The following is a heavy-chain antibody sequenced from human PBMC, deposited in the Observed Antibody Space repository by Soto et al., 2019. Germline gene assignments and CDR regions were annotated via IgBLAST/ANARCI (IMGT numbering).Heavy chain of an antibody. J-gene: IGHJ4*02. Sequence: PGGSLRLSCAASGFTFSSYSMNWVRQAPGKGLEWVSSISSSSSYIYYADSVKGRFTISRDNAKNSLYLQMNSLRAEDTAVYYCARPLPPHHQIDYWGQGTLVTVSS. CDR2: ISSSSSYI. CDR3: ARPLPPHHQIDY. CDR1: GFTFSSYS. V-gene: IGHV3-21*01.